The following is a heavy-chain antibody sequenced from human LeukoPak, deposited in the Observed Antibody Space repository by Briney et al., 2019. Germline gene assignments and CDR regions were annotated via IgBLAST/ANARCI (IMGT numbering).Heavy chain of an antibody. V-gene: IGHV3-21*06. Sequence: GGSLRLSCSASGFTLSCHNMNWLRQAPGKGLEWVSSISSSSSYIYYADSVKGRFTISRDNAKNSLYLQMNSLKAKDTALFSCDRDTTTSLVSAFGYWGQGTLVTVSS. CDR2: ISSSSSYI. CDR3: DRDTTTSLVSAFGY. D-gene: IGHD3-9*01. J-gene: IGHJ4*02. CDR1: GFTLSCHN.